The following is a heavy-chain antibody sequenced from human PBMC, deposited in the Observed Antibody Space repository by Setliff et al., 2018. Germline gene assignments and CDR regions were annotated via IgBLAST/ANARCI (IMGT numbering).Heavy chain of an antibody. V-gene: IGHV3-30*02. CDR2: IRHDESDI. Sequence: GGSLRLSCAASGFTFRGFAMHWVRQAPGKGLEWVAFIRHDESDIYYTNSVKGRFIISRDNSENTLYLQMNSLRAEDTAVYYCARVACGGDSCAFDIWGQGTMVTVSS. D-gene: IGHD2-21*02. CDR1: GFTFRGFA. CDR3: ARVACGGDSCAFDI. J-gene: IGHJ3*02.